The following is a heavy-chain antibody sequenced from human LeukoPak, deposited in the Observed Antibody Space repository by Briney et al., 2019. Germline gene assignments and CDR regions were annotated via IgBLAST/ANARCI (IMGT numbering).Heavy chain of an antibody. CDR2: ISYDGSNK. J-gene: IGHJ4*02. Sequence: GGSLRPSCAASGFTFSSYGMHWVRQAPGKGLEWVAVISYDGSNKYYADSVKGRFTISRDNSKNTLYLQMNSLRAEDTAVYYCAKVPGDCSTTECIDYWGQGTLVTVSS. D-gene: IGHD2-21*02. CDR1: GFTFSSYG. CDR3: AKVPGDCSTTECIDY. V-gene: IGHV3-30*18.